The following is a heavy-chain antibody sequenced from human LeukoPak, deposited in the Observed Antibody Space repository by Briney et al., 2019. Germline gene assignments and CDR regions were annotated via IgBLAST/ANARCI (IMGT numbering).Heavy chain of an antibody. J-gene: IGHJ4*02. Sequence: GASVKVSCKASGYTFTSYYMHWVRQAPGQGLEWMGIINPSGGSISYAQKFQGRVTMTRDMSTSTAYMELSSLRSEDTAVYYCARGVGYCSSTSCYEFDYWGQGTLVTVSS. CDR2: INPSGGSI. V-gene: IGHV1-46*01. CDR3: ARGVGYCSSTSCYEFDY. CDR1: GYTFTSYY. D-gene: IGHD2-2*03.